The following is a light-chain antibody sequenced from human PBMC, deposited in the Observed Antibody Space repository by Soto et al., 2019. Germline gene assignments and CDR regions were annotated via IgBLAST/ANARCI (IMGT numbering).Light chain of an antibody. Sequence: EIVLTQSPATLSLSPGERATLSCRASQSVSSYLAWYQQNPGQAPRLLIYDASNRATGIPARFSGSGSGTDFTLTISSLEPEDFAVYYCQQRGKWPITFGQGTRLEVK. CDR1: QSVSSY. V-gene: IGKV3-11*01. CDR3: QQRGKWPIT. CDR2: DAS. J-gene: IGKJ5*01.